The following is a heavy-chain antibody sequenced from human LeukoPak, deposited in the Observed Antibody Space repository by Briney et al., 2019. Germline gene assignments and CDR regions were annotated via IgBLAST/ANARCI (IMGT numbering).Heavy chain of an antibody. CDR2: IIPIFGTA. V-gene: IGHV1-69*13. CDR1: GGTFSSYA. D-gene: IGHD3-22*01. J-gene: IGHJ6*02. CDR3: ARDSSGYYYDRYSYYGMDV. Sequence: ASVTVSFKASGGTFSSYAISWVRQAPGQGLEWMGGIIPIFGTANYAQKFQGRVTITADESTSTAYMELSSLRSEDTAVYYCARDSSGYYYDRYSYYGMDVWGQGTTVTVSS.